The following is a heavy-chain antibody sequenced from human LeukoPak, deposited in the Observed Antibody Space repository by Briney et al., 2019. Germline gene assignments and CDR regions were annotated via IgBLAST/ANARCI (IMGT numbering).Heavy chain of an antibody. CDR2: IYYSGST. V-gene: IGHV4-39*07. J-gene: IGHJ6*03. CDR1: GGSISSSSYY. CDR3: ARVSVIAAAGINYYYYMDV. D-gene: IGHD6-13*01. Sequence: PSKTLSLTCTVSGGSISSSSYYWGWIRQPPGKGLEWIGSIYYSGSTYYNPSLKSRVTISVDTSKNQFSLKLSSVTAADTAVYYCARVSVIAAAGINYYYYMDVWGKGTTVTVSS.